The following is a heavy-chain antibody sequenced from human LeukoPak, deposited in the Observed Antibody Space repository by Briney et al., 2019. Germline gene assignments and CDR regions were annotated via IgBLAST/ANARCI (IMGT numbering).Heavy chain of an antibody. D-gene: IGHD6-13*01. V-gene: IGHV4-39*01. CDR3: ARGPRAAGKFLSSQ. Sequence: PSETLSLTCTVSGGSVSSGSYYWSWIRQPPGKGLEWIGSIYYSGSTYYNPSLKSRVTISVDTSKNQFSLKLSSVTAADSAVYYCARGPRAAGKFLSSQWGQGTLVTVSS. CDR2: IYYSGST. CDR1: GGSVSSGSYY. J-gene: IGHJ4*02.